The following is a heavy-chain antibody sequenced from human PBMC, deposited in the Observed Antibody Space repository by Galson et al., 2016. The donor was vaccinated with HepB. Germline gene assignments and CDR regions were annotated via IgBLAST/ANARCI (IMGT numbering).Heavy chain of an antibody. CDR2: TYYRSEWRY. D-gene: IGHD7-27*01. J-gene: IGHJ4*02. Sequence: CAIYGDSVSNNIDGWNWIRQSPSRGLEWLGRTYYRSEWRYDYAPSGQRRISTTPDTSKNQFSLHLNSVTPEDTAGYYCVKSVGLGRGFVSWGQGTLVTVSS. V-gene: IGHV6-1*01. CDR1: GDSVSNNIDG. CDR3: VKSVGLGRGFVS.